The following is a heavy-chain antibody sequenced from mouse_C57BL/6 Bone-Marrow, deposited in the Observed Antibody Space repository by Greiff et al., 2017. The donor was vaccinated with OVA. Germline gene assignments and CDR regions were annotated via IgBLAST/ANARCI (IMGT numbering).Heavy chain of an antibody. CDR1: GYTFTDYY. Sequence: QVQLKESGPELVKPGASVKISCKASGYTFTDYYINWVKQRPGQGLEWIGWIFPGSGSTYYNEKFKGKATLTVDKSSSTAYMLLSSLTSEDSAVYFCARSRGYYYDKVYFDYWGQGTTLTVSS. D-gene: IGHD2-4*01. V-gene: IGHV1-75*01. CDR3: ARSRGYYYDKVYFDY. CDR2: IFPGSGST. J-gene: IGHJ2*01.